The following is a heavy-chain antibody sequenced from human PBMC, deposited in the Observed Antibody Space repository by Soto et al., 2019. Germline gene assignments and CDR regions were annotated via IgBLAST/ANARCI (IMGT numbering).Heavy chain of an antibody. Sequence: LSLTCTVSGDSISSNSHYWGWIRQPPGKGLESIANIYYDGNTYYNPSLKSRVTISVDRSKKQFSLKLSSVTAADTAVYYCARITSAFDPWGQGTLVTVSS. J-gene: IGHJ5*02. D-gene: IGHD2-2*01. CDR3: ARITSAFDP. V-gene: IGHV4-39*07. CDR2: IYYDGNT. CDR1: GDSISSNSHY.